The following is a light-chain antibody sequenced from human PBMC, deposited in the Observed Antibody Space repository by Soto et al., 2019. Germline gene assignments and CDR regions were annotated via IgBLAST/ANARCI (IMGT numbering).Light chain of an antibody. J-gene: IGKJ1*01. V-gene: IGKV3-20*01. Sequence: EPVLTQSPGTPALSPGERATGSDRPSQSVSSNYLAWYQQNPGQAPRLLIYGASSRATGIPDRFSGSGSGTDFTLTISRLEPADFAVYYCQQYASSRWTFGQGTKVDIK. CDR1: QSVSSNY. CDR2: GAS. CDR3: QQYASSRWT.